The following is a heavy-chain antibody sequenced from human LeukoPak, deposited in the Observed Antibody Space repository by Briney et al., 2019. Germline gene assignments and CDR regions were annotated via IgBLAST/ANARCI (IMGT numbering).Heavy chain of an antibody. Sequence: GGSLILSCAASGFTFSSHAMSWVRQAPGKGLEWVSGLTGSGGNTYYADSVKGRFTISRDNSKNTLSLQMNSLRAEDAAVYYCVKFRGIQHYNYHMDVWGKGTTVTVSS. V-gene: IGHV3-23*01. CDR3: VKFRGIQHYNYHMDV. D-gene: IGHD3-10*01. CDR1: GFTFSSHA. J-gene: IGHJ6*03. CDR2: LTGSGGNT.